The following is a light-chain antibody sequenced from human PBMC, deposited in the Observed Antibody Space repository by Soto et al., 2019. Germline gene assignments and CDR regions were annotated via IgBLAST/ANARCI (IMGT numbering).Light chain of an antibody. J-gene: IGKJ4*01. V-gene: IGKV1-39*01. CDR3: QQTRSAPLT. Sequence: DLQMTQSPSSLSASVGDRVTITCRASQSISDYLNWYQQRPGKAPKLLIYAASSLQSGVPGRFSGSGSGTEFTLTISSLQPGDFATYYCQQTRSAPLTFGGGTKVEIK. CDR2: AAS. CDR1: QSISDY.